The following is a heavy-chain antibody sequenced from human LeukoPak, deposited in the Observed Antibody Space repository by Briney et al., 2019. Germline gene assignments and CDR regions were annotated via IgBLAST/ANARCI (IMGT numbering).Heavy chain of an antibody. D-gene: IGHD3-10*01. V-gene: IGHV1-69*04. CDR1: GGTFSSYA. CDR2: IIPILGIA. CDR3: ARDYYGSGSYFRIDY. Sequence: ASVKVSCKASGGTFSSYAISWVRQAPGQGLEWMGRIIPILGIANYAQKFQGRVTITADKSTSTAYMELSSLRSEDTAVYYCARDYYGSGSYFRIDYWGQGTLVAVSS. J-gene: IGHJ4*02.